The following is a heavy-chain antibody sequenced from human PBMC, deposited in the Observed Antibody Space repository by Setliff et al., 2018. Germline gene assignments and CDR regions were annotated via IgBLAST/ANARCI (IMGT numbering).Heavy chain of an antibody. CDR1: GYSISSGYY. D-gene: IGHD3-10*01. CDR3: ARRWNFGPYGSGIHDGFDM. Sequence: SETLSLTCTVSGYSISSGYYWGWIRQPTGKGLEWLGSFFHTGNTYYNPSLEGRVTISVDTSNNQFSLKLNSVTAADTAVYYCARRWNFGPYGSGIHDGFDMWGQGTMVT. J-gene: IGHJ3*02. V-gene: IGHV4-38-2*02. CDR2: FFHTGNT.